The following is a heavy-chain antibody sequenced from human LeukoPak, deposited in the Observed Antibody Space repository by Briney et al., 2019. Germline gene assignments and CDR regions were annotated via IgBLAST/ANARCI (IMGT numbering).Heavy chain of an antibody. V-gene: IGHV3-30*04. J-gene: IGHJ3*02. CDR3: ARVDDLDAFDM. CDR2: ISDDGSNK. D-gene: IGHD2-2*03. CDR1: GFTFSGYG. Sequence: GGSLRLSCAASGFTFSGYGFHWVRQAPGKGLEWVAVISDDGSNKYYADSVKGRFTISRDNSKNTLYLQMNSLRAEDTAVYYCARVDDLDAFDMWGQGTMVTVSS.